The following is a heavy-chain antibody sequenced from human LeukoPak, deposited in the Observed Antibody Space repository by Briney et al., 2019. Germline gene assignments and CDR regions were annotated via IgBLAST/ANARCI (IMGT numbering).Heavy chain of an antibody. V-gene: IGHV1-24*01. CDR2: FDPEEAKM. J-gene: IGHJ4*02. D-gene: IGHD3-3*01. Sequence: ASVKVSRKVSGNSLSELSIQWVRQAPGKGLECLGGFDPEEAKMVYAQNFQGRVTMTEDTSTQTAYMELSGLTSDDTAVYYCTTRSGDFWSGFVNWGQGTLVTVSS. CDR3: TTRSGDFWSGFVN. CDR1: GNSLSELS.